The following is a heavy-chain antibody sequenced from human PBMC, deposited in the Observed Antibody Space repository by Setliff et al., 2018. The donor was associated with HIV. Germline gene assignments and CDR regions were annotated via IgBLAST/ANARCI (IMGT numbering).Heavy chain of an antibody. J-gene: IGHJ4*02. V-gene: IGHV3-23*01. CDR2: ISGSGSTT. D-gene: IGHD4-17*01. CDR1: GFTFSNYA. Sequence: GGSLRLSCVAAGFTFSNYAMSWVRQPPGKGLEWVSGISGSGSTTLYADSVKGRFTISRDNSKNTVYLQMNSLRAEDTALYYCAKVVSYLYGPRLAFDFWGQGTLVTVSS. CDR3: AKVVSYLYGPRLAFDF.